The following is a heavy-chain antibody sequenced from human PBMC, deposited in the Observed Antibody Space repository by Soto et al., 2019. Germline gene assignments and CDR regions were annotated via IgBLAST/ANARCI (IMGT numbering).Heavy chain of an antibody. CDR3: VRDGVKFLYKTYFDC. Sequence: QVQLVQSGADVKKPGSSVRVSCKASGGTFSTYAINWVRQAPGHGLEWMGVIIPIFNKTHYAQNFQGRVTIFQYKSTSTSYIELSSLRSEDTAVYFCVRDGVKFLYKTYFDCWGQGTVVNVSS. CDR1: GGTFSTYA. V-gene: IGHV1-69*06. CDR2: IIPIFNKT. D-gene: IGHD3-3*01. J-gene: IGHJ4*02.